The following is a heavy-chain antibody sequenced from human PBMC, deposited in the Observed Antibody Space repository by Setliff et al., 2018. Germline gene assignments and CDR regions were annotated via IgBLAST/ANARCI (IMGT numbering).Heavy chain of an antibody. V-gene: IGHV4-34*01. J-gene: IGHJ6*02. D-gene: IGHD6-13*01. CDR1: AGSLSDYY. CDR3: ARSAGYSSSWYNYYYGMDV. CDR2: INHSGST. Sequence: SETLSLTCGGYAGSLSDYYWSWIRQPPGKGLEWIGEINHSGSTNYNPSLKSRVTISVDTFKNQFSLKLSSVTAADTAVYYCARSAGYSSSWYNYYYGMDVWGQGTTVTVSS.